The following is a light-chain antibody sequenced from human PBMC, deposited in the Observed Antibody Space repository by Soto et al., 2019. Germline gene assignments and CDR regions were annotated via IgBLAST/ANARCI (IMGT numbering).Light chain of an antibody. CDR1: GSYVGGYNY. CDR3: SSETSMTAVV. Sequence: QSVLTQPASVSGSPGQSITISCTGTGSYVGGYNYVSEYQQHIGKAPIHMIYEVRNRPSGVSNRFSASKSGNTASLTICGLQAEDEADYYCSSETSMTAVVFGGGTKLTVL. V-gene: IGLV2-14*01. J-gene: IGLJ2*01. CDR2: EVR.